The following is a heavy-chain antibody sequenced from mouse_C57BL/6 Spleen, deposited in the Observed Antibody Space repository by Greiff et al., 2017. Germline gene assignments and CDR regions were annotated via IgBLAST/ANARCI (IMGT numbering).Heavy chain of an antibody. CDR3: ARRAYSNYWDFDD. CDR2: IYPGDGDT. V-gene: IGHV1-82*01. J-gene: IGHJ1*03. CDR1: GYAFSSSW. D-gene: IGHD2-5*01. Sequence: QVQLQQSGPELVKPGASVKISCKASGYAFSSSWMNWVKQRPGKGLEWIGRIYPGDGDTNYNGKFKGKATLTADKSSSTAYMQLSSLTSEDSAVYFCARRAYSNYWDFDDWGTGTTVTVSS.